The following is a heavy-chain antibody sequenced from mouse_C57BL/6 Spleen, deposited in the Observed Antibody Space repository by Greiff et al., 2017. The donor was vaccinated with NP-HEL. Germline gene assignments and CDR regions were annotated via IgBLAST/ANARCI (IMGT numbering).Heavy chain of an antibody. J-gene: IGHJ3*01. CDR1: GFSFNTYA. Sequence: EVQLVESGGGLVQPKGSLKLSCAASGFSFNTYAMNWVRQAPGKGLEWVARIRIKSNNYATYYADSVKDRLTISRDDSESMLYLQMNNLKTEDTAMYYCVREKGFAYWGQRTLVTVSA. CDR3: VREKGFAY. CDR2: IRIKSNNYAT. V-gene: IGHV10-1*01.